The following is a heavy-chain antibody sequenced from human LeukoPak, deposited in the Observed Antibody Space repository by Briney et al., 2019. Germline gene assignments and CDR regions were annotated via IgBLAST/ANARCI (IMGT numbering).Heavy chain of an antibody. CDR3: ARLSMAVSGTGHDY. V-gene: IGHV4-34*01. Sequence: SETLSLTCAVYGGSFSGYYWSWIRQPPGKGLEWIGEINHSGSTNYNPSLKSRVTISVDTSKNQFSLKLSSVTAADTAVYYCARLSMAVSGTGHDYWGQGTLVTVSS. CDR2: INHSGST. CDR1: GGSFSGYY. D-gene: IGHD6-19*01. J-gene: IGHJ4*02.